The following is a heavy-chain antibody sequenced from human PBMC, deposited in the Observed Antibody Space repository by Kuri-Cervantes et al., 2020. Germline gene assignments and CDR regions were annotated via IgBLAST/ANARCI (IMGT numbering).Heavy chain of an antibody. CDR2: MNPNSGNT. Sequence: ASVKVSCKASGYTFTSYDINWVRQATGQGLEWMGWMNPNSGNTGYAQKFQGRVTMTRNTSISTAYMELSSLRSEDTAVYYCARSAYYDFWSGYYSGCYYGMDVWGQGTTVTVSS. CDR3: ARSAYYDFWSGYYSGCYYGMDV. V-gene: IGHV1-8*01. J-gene: IGHJ6*02. CDR1: GYTFTSYD. D-gene: IGHD3-3*01.